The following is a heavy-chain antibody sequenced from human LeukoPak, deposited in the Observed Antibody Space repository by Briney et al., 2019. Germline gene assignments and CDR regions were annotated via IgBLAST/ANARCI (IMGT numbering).Heavy chain of an antibody. CDR3: ARDRTGVYYFDY. CDR2: VWYDGNNK. D-gene: IGHD7-27*01. Sequence: GGSLRLSCVASGFTFINFGMHWVRQAPGKGPEWVAIVWYDGNNKYYADSVKGRFTISRDNSENTLYLQMNSLRVEDTAVYYCARDRTGVYYFDYWGQGTLVTVSS. V-gene: IGHV3-33*04. J-gene: IGHJ4*02. CDR1: GFTFINFG.